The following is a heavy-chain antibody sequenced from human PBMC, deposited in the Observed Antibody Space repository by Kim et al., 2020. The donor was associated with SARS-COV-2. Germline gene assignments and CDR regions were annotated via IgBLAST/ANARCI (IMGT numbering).Heavy chain of an antibody. CDR1: GYTFTGYY. CDR3: ARPLLGSGGYDY. Sequence: ASVKVSCKASGYTFTGYYMHWVRQAPGQGLEWMGWINPNSGGTNYAQKFQGRVTMTRDTSISTAYMELSRLRSDDTAVYYCARPLLGSGGYDYWGQGTLVTVSS. V-gene: IGHV1-2*02. CDR2: INPNSGGT. J-gene: IGHJ4*02. D-gene: IGHD3-10*01.